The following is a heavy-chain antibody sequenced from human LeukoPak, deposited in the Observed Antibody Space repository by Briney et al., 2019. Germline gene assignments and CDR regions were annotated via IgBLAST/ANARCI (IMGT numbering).Heavy chain of an antibody. D-gene: IGHD6-19*01. CDR1: GGSISSSNW. V-gene: IGHV4-4*02. CDR3: ARDRPQWLVPYYFDY. CDR2: IYHSGST. Sequence: SETLSLTCAVSGGSISSSNWWSWVRQPPGKGLEWIGEIYHSGSTNYNPSLKSRVTISVDKSKNQFSLKLSSVTAADTAVYYCARDRPQWLVPYYFDYWGQGTLVTVSS. J-gene: IGHJ4*02.